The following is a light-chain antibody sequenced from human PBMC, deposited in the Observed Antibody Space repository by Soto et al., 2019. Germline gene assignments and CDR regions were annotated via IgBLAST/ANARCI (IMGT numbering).Light chain of an antibody. CDR1: QRISSW. CDR3: QQYNSYPLT. CDR2: KAS. Sequence: DIQMTQSPSTLSAFVGDRVTITCRASQRISSWLAWYQQKPGKAPKLLIYKASNLQSGVPSRFSGSGSGTDFTLTISSLQPDDSASYYCQQYNSYPLTFGGGSKVEVK. J-gene: IGKJ4*01. V-gene: IGKV1-5*03.